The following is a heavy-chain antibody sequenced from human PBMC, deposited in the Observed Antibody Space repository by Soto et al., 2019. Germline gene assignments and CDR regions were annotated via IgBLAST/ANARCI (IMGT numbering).Heavy chain of an antibody. D-gene: IGHD1-26*01. V-gene: IGHV3-30*18. Sequence: QVQLVDSGGGVVQPGRSLRLSCAASGFTFTTYGMHWVRRAPGKGLGRVAVISYDGSHAYYADSVKGRFTISRDNSKNTLYLQINSLRAEDTAVYYCAKERTYSVASGFDYWGRGTLVTVSS. CDR3: AKERTYSVASGFDY. J-gene: IGHJ4*02. CDR1: GFTFTTYG. CDR2: ISYDGSHA.